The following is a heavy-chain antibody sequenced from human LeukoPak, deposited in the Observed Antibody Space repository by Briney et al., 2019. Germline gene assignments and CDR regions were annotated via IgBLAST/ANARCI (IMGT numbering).Heavy chain of an antibody. Sequence: PSETLSLTCAVYGGSFSGYYWSWIRQPPGKGLEWIGEINHSGSTNYNPSLKSRVTISVDTSKNQFSLKLSSVTAADTAVYYCXXGFXGDGYKYNWFDPWGQGTLVTVSS. CDR1: GGSFSGYY. CDR2: INHSGST. J-gene: IGHJ5*02. D-gene: IGHD5-12*01. CDR3: XXGFXGDGYKYNWFDP. V-gene: IGHV4-34*01.